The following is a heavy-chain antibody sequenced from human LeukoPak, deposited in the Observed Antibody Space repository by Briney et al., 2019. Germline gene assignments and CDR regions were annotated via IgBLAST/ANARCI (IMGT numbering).Heavy chain of an antibody. Sequence: ASVKVSCKVSGYTLTELSMHWVRQAPGKGLEWMGGFDPEDGETNYAQKFQGRVTMTEDTSTDTAYMELSSLRSEDTAVYYCATGLERVVVAATPFDYWGQGTLVTVSS. V-gene: IGHV1-24*01. J-gene: IGHJ4*02. CDR3: ATGLERVVVAATPFDY. CDR1: GYTLTELS. CDR2: FDPEDGET. D-gene: IGHD2-15*01.